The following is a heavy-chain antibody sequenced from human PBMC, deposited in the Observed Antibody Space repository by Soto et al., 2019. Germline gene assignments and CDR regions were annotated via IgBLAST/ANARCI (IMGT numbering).Heavy chain of an antibody. Sequence: QVQLQESGPGLVKPSQTLSLTCTVSGGSISSGGYYWSWLRQHPGKGLEWIGYIYYSGSTYYTPSLKSRVTISVDTSKNQFSLKLSSVTAADTAVYYCARMYGQGAFDIWGQGTMVTVSS. CDR2: IYYSGST. CDR3: ARMYGQGAFDI. V-gene: IGHV4-31*03. CDR1: GGSISSGGYY. J-gene: IGHJ3*02. D-gene: IGHD2-8*01.